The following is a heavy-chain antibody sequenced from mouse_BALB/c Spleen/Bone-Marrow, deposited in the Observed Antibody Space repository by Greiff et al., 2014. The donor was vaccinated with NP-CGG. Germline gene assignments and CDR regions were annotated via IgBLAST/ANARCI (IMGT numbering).Heavy chain of an antibody. CDR3: ARRKNVRFAY. CDR2: IYPGTGST. CDR1: GYTFTDYI. Sequence: QVHVKQSGPELVKPGASVKMSCKASGYTFTDYIISWVKQRVGQGLEWIGEIYPGTGSTYYSEKFKGKATLTADKSSNIAYMQLSSLTSEDSAVYFCARRKNVRFAYWGQGTLVTVSA. J-gene: IGHJ3*01. V-gene: IGHV1-77*01.